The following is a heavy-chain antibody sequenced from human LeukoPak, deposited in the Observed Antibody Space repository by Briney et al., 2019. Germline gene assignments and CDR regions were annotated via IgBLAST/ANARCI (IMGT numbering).Heavy chain of an antibody. CDR3: ATGGYTTWFDP. J-gene: IGHJ5*02. CDR1: GFTFSSYS. CDR2: IRTNGRDT. V-gene: IGHV3-23*01. D-gene: IGHD2-15*01. Sequence: GGSLRLSCAASGFTFSSYSMSWVRQSPGKGLEWVSNIRTNGRDTYYADAVKGRFTISRDNSKNTLYLEMNSLRAEDTAVYYCATGGYTTWFDPWGQGTLVTVSS.